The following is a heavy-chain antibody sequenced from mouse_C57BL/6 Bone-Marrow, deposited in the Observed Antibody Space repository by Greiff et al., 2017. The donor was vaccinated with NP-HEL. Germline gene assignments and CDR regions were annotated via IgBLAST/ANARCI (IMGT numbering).Heavy chain of an antibody. Sequence: VQLQQPGAELVKPGASVKVSCKASGYTFTSYWMHWVKQRPGQGLEWIGRIHPSDSDTNYNQKFKGKATLTVDKSSSTAYMQLSSLTSDDSAVYYCAIPYYYGSSLYYYAMDYWGQGTSVTVSS. D-gene: IGHD1-1*01. J-gene: IGHJ4*01. CDR1: GYTFTSYW. V-gene: IGHV1-74*01. CDR2: IHPSDSDT. CDR3: AIPYYYGSSLYYYAMDY.